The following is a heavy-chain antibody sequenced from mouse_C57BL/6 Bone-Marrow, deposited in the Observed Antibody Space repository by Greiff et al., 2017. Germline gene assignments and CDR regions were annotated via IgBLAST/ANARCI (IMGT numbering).Heavy chain of an antibody. V-gene: IGHV5-9-1*02. CDR1: GFTFSSYA. J-gene: IGHJ1*03. CDR2: ISSGGDYI. D-gene: IGHD1-1*01. CDR3: TRDEDYYGSSYYWYFDV. Sequence: EVKVVESGEGLVKPGGSLKLSCAASGFTFSSYAMSWVRQPPEKRLEWVAYISSGGDYIYYADTVKGRFTISRDNARNTLYLQMSSLKSEDTAMYYCTRDEDYYGSSYYWYFDVWGTGTTVTVSS.